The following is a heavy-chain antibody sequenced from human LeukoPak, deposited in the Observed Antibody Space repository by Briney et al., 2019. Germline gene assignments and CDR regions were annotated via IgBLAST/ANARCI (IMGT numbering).Heavy chain of an antibody. V-gene: IGHV3-33*01. Sequence: GRSLRLSCSAPGFTLSSYGMHSVRQAPGKGLERVAVICYDGSNKYYADSVKGGFTISRDNSKNTLYLQMNRLRAEDTAVYYCARAKVRSSVFNYMDVWGKGTTVTVSS. D-gene: IGHD6-6*01. J-gene: IGHJ6*03. CDR3: ARAKVRSSVFNYMDV. CDR1: GFTLSSYG. CDR2: ICYDGSNK.